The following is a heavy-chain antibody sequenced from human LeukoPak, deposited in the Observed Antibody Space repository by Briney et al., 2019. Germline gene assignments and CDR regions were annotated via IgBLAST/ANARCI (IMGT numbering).Heavy chain of an antibody. CDR2: IYSGGST. CDR1: GFTVSSNY. Sequence: SGGSLRLSCAPSGFTVSSNYMSWVRQAPGKGLEWVSVIYSGGSTYYADSVKGRFTISRDNSKNTLYLQMNSLRAEDTAVYYCARGDTTGTSDAFDIWGQGTMVTVSS. V-gene: IGHV3-53*01. J-gene: IGHJ3*02. CDR3: ARGDTTGTSDAFDI. D-gene: IGHD1-1*01.